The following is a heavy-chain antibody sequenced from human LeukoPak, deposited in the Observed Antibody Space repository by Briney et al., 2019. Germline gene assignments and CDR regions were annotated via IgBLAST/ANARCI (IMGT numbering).Heavy chain of an antibody. Sequence: PGGSLRLSCAASGLTFRNAWMSWVRQAPGKGLEWVGRIKSKTDGGTTDYAAPVKGRFTISRDDSKNTLYLQMNSLKTEDTAVYYCTTVLVRGIIDYWGLGTLVTVSP. V-gene: IGHV3-15*01. D-gene: IGHD6-13*01. CDR1: GLTFRNAW. J-gene: IGHJ4*02. CDR3: TTVLVRGIIDY. CDR2: IKSKTDGGTT.